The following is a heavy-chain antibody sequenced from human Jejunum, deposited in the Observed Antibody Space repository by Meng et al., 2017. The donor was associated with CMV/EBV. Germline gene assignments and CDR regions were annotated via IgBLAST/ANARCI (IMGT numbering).Heavy chain of an antibody. J-gene: IGHJ6*02. CDR2: ITGSSSGSTM. V-gene: IGHV3-11*04. Sequence: YYMGWIRQAPGKGLEWVSYITGSSSGSTMYYADSVKGRFTISRDNAKNSLYLQMNSLRAEDTAVYYCAREARYYNSSGASSAMDVWGQGTTVTVSS. CDR1: YY. D-gene: IGHD3-22*01. CDR3: AREARYYNSSGASSAMDV.